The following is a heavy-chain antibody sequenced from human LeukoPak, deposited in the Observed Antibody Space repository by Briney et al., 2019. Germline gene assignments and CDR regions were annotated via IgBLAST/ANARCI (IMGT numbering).Heavy chain of an antibody. CDR1: GYTFTGYY. D-gene: IGHD3-10*01. V-gene: IGHV1-2*02. J-gene: IGHJ6*03. Sequence: SVKVSCKASGYTFTGYYMHWVRQAPGQGLEWMGWINPNSGGTNYAQKFQGRVTMTRDTSISTAYMELSRLRSDDTAVYYCARDQTHRGYYYMDVGGKGTRVPVSS. CDR2: INPNSGGT. CDR3: ARDQTHRGYYYMDV.